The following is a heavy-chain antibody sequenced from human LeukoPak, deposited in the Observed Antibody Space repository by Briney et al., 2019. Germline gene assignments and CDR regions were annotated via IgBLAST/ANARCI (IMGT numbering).Heavy chain of an antibody. CDR1: GFTFSSYG. V-gene: IGHV3-23*01. CDR3: ANSGSGWYGDV. CDR2: ISGSGGST. Sequence: GGSLRLSCAASGFTFSSYGMSWVRQAPGKELEWVSAISGSGGSTYYADSVKGRFTISRDNSKNTLYLQMNSLRAEDTAVYYCANSGSGWYGDVWGKGTTVTISS. D-gene: IGHD6-19*01. J-gene: IGHJ6*04.